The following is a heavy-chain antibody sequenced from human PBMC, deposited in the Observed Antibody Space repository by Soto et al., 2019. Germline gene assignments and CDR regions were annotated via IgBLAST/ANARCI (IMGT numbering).Heavy chain of an antibody. CDR1: GFTFSNAW. D-gene: IGHD4-17*01. V-gene: IGHV3-15*01. CDR2: IRRKTDGGTT. Sequence: EVQLVESGGGLVQPGGSLRLSCAASGFTFSNAWMSWVRQAPGKGLEWVGRIRRKTDGGTTDYAAPVKGRFSISRDDSKNTLYLQMNILKTEDTAVYYCTTAATTVTTIDFWGQGTLVTVSS. J-gene: IGHJ4*02. CDR3: TTAATTVTTIDF.